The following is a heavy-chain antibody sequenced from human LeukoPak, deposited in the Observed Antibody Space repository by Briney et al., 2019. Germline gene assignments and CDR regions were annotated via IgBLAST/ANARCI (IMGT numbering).Heavy chain of an antibody. CDR1: XA. CDR2: TYYXXXXYN. CDR3: AREGSSSWYTPYYYYYGMDV. D-gene: IGHD6-13*01. V-gene: IGHV6-1*01. Sequence: XAWXWXRXXXXXXXEXLGXTYYXXXXYNDYAVSVKSRITINPDTSKNQFSLQLNSVTPEDTAVYYCAREGSSSWYTPYYYYYGMDVWGQGTTVTVSS. J-gene: IGHJ6*02.